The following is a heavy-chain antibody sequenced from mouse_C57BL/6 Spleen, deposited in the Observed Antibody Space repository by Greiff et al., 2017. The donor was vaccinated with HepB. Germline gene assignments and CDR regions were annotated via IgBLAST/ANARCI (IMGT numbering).Heavy chain of an antibody. CDR3: ARSYDYHFDY. J-gene: IGHJ2*01. V-gene: IGHV1-42*01. D-gene: IGHD2-4*01. Sequence: EVQLVESGPELVKPGASVKISCKASGYSFTGYYMNWVKQSPEKSLEWIGEINPSTGGTTYNQKFKAKATLTVDKSSSTAYMQLKSLTSEDSAVYYCARSYDYHFDYWGQGTTLTVSS. CDR2: INPSTGGT. CDR1: GYSFTGYY.